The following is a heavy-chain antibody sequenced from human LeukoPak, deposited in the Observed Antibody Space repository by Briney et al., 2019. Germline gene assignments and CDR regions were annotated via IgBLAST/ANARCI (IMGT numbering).Heavy chain of an antibody. Sequence: SETLSLTCSVSGGSISSLYWSSIRQPPGKGLEWIGYIYYTGSTNYNPSLKSRVTMFVDMSKNQFSLRLSSVTAADTAVYYCARHRAYSSSSPFDYWGQGTLVTVSS. D-gene: IGHD6-6*01. J-gene: IGHJ4*02. CDR1: GGSISSLY. V-gene: IGHV4-59*08. CDR2: IYYTGST. CDR3: ARHRAYSSSSPFDY.